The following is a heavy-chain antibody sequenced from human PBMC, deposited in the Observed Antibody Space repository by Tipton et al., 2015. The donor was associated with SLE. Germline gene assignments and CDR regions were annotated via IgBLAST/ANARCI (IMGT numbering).Heavy chain of an antibody. Sequence: TLSLTCVVYGGSFSGFYWTWIRQPPGKGPEWIGESNDSGNTNYNPSLKSRVTMSIDMSKNQISLTLNSVTAADTAVYFCARVSYCGSECYHSTLQLWGQGTPVTVSS. V-gene: IGHV4-34*01. J-gene: IGHJ4*02. CDR2: SNDSGNT. D-gene: IGHD2-21*01. CDR1: GGSFSGFY. CDR3: ARVSYCGSECYHSTLQL.